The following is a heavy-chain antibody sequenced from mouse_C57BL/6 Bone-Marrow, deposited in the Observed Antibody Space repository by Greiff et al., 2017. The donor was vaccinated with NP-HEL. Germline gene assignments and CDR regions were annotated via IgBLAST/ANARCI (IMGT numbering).Heavy chain of an antibody. CDR1: GYTFTDYN. CDR2: INPNNGGT. CDR3: ARNYYGSSYLWYFDV. Sequence: VHVKQSGPELVKPGASVKIPCKASGYTFTDYNMDWVKQSHGKSLEWIGDINPNNGGTIYNQKFKGKATLTVDKSSSTAYMELRSLTSEDTAVYYCARNYYGSSYLWYFDVWGTGTTVTVSS. D-gene: IGHD1-1*01. J-gene: IGHJ1*03. V-gene: IGHV1-18*01.